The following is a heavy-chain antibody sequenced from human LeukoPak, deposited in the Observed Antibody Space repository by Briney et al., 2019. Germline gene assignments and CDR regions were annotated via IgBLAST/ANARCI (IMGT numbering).Heavy chain of an antibody. J-gene: IGHJ4*02. Sequence: GGSLRLSCAASGFTFSSCSMNWVRQAPGKGLEWVSSISSSSSYIYYADSVKGRFTISRDNAKNSLYLQMNSLRAEDTAVYYCARTYLQQLVSPFDYWGQGTLVTVSS. V-gene: IGHV3-21*01. D-gene: IGHD6-13*01. CDR1: GFTFSSCS. CDR3: ARTYLQQLVSPFDY. CDR2: ISSSSSYI.